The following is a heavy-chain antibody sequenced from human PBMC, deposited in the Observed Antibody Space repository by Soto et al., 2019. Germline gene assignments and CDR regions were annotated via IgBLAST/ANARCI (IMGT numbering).Heavy chain of an antibody. Sequence: EVQLMESGGGLVQPGGSLRLSCAASGFTFSSYSMNWVRQAPGKGLEWVSYISSSSSTICYADSVKGRFTISRDNAKNSLYLQMNSLRAEDTAVYYCARANYYGSPGDFDYWGQGTLVTVSS. D-gene: IGHD3-10*01. J-gene: IGHJ4*02. CDR3: ARANYYGSPGDFDY. CDR2: ISSSSSTI. V-gene: IGHV3-48*01. CDR1: GFTFSSYS.